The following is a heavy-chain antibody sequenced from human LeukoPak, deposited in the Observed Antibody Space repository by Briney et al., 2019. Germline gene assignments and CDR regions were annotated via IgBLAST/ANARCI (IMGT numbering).Heavy chain of an antibody. D-gene: IGHD3-3*01. V-gene: IGHV3-7*01. J-gene: IGHJ4*02. Sequence: PGGSLRLSCAASGFTFSSYWMSWVRQAPGKGLEWVANIKQDGSEKYYVDSVKDRFTISRDNAKNSLYLQMNSLRAEDTAVYYCARTYQYYDFWSGYYDCYFDYWGQGTLVTVSS. CDR2: IKQDGSEK. CDR1: GFTFSSYW. CDR3: ARTYQYYDFWSGYYDCYFDY.